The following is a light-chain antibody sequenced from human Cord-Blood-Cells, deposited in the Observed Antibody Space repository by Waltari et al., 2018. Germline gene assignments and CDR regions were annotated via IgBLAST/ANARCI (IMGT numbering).Light chain of an antibody. CDR3: QQYDT. CDR1: QDISNY. Sequence: DIQMTQSPSSLSASGGDRVTITCQASQDISNYLNWYQQKPGKAPKLLIYDASNLETGVPSRFSGSGSGTDFTFTISSLQPEDIATYYCQQYDTFGQGTELEIK. J-gene: IGKJ2*01. CDR2: DAS. V-gene: IGKV1-33*01.